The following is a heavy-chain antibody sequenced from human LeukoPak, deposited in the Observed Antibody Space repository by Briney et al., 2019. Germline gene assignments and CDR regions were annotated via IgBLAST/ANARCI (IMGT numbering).Heavy chain of an antibody. CDR3: ARGGSSSWYNWFDP. CDR1: GFTFSSYA. D-gene: IGHD6-13*01. V-gene: IGHV3-30-3*01. Sequence: GGSLRLSCAASGFTFSSYAMHWVRQAPGKGLEWVAVISYDGSNKYYADSVKGRFTISRDNSKNTLYLQMNSLRAEDTAVYYCARGGSSSWYNWFDPWGQGTLVTVSS. J-gene: IGHJ5*02. CDR2: ISYDGSNK.